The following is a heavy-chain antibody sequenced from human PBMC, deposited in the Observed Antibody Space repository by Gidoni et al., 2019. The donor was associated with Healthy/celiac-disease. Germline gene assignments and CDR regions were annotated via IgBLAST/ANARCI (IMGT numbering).Heavy chain of an antibody. V-gene: IGHV3-66*01. CDR3: ARDIFTHHIAVAGTGAY. J-gene: IGHJ4*02. Sequence: EVQLVESGGGLVQPGGSLRLSCAASGSTVSSNYMSWVRQAPGKGLEWVSVIYSGGSTYYADSVKGRFTISRDNSKNTLYLQMNSLRAEDTAVYYCARDIFTHHIAVAGTGAYWGQGTLVTVSS. CDR2: IYSGGST. CDR1: GSTVSSNY. D-gene: IGHD6-19*01.